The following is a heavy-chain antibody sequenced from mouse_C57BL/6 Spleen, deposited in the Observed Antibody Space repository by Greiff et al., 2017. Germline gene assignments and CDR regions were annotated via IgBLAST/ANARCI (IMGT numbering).Heavy chain of an antibody. CDR1: GCTFTSYW. D-gene: IGHD2-5*01. CDR2: IYPGSGST. Sequence: QVQLQQPGAELVKPGASVKMSCKASGCTFTSYWITWVKQRPGQGLEWIGDIYPGSGSTNYNEKFKSKATLTVDTSSSTAYMQLSSLTSEDSAVYYCARGDYYSNYDYFDYWGQGTTLTVSS. V-gene: IGHV1-55*01. CDR3: ARGDYYSNYDYFDY. J-gene: IGHJ2*01.